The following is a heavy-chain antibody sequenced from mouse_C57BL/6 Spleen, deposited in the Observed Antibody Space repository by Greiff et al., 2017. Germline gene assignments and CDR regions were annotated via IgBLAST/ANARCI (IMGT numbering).Heavy chain of an antibody. D-gene: IGHD2-14*01. CDR1: GFTFSSYA. J-gene: IGHJ3*01. CDR3: AKYDGAWFAY. CDR2: ISDGGSYT. Sequence: EVKLMESGGGLVKPGGSLKLSCAASGFTFSSYAMSWVRQTPEKRLEWVATISDGGSYTYYPDNVKGRFTISRDNAKNNLYLQMSHLKSEETAMYYCAKYDGAWFAYWGQGTLVTVSA. V-gene: IGHV5-4*03.